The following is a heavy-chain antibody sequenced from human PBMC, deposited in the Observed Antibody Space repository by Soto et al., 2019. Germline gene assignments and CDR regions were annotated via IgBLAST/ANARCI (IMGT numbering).Heavy chain of an antibody. Sequence: PGESLKISCKGSGYSFTIYWISWVRQMPGKGLEWMGRIDPSDSYTNYSPSFQGHVTISADKSISTAYLQWSSLKASDTAMYYCARHSXAYYYDSSGDYRDAFDIWGQGTMVTVSS. D-gene: IGHD3-22*01. CDR1: GYSFTIYW. V-gene: IGHV5-10-1*01. CDR2: IDPSDSYT. CDR3: ARHSXAYYYDSSGDYRDAFDI. J-gene: IGHJ3*02.